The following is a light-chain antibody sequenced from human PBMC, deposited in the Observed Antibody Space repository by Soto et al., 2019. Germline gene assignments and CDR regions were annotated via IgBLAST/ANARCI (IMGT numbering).Light chain of an antibody. V-gene: IGLV2-14*01. CDR3: SSYAGSNRV. CDR2: EVS. CDR1: SSDVGGYNY. Sequence: QSVLTQPASVSGSPGQSITISCTGTSSDVGGYNYVSWYQQHPGKAPKLMIYEVSNRPSGVSNRFSGSKSGNTASLTVSGLQAEDEADYYCSSYAGSNRVFGTGTKLTVL. J-gene: IGLJ1*01.